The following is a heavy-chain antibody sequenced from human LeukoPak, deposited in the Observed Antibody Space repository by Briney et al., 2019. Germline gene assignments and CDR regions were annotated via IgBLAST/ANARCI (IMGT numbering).Heavy chain of an antibody. D-gene: IGHD6-13*01. J-gene: IGHJ4*02. Sequence: GGSLRLSCAASGFTFSDYYMSWIRQAPGKGLEWVSYISSSGSTIYYADSVKGRFTISRDNAKNSLYLQINGLRAEDTAVYYCARDGSSSWYYFDYWGQGTLVTVSS. CDR3: ARDGSSSWYYFDY. CDR1: GFTFSDYY. CDR2: ISSSGSTI. V-gene: IGHV3-11*04.